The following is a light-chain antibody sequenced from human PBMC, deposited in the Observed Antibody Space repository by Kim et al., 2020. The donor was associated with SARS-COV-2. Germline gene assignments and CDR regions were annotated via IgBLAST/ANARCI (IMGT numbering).Light chain of an antibody. V-gene: IGLV3-21*04. J-gene: IGLJ3*02. CDR3: QVWDSSSDHPV. CDR1: TLRSTS. CDR2: YDS. Sequence: PGKPARIPCGGITLRSTSVHWYQQNPGQAPVLVIYYDSDRPSGIPERFSGSNSGNTATLTISRVEAGDEADYYCQVWDSSSDHPVFGGGTQLTVL.